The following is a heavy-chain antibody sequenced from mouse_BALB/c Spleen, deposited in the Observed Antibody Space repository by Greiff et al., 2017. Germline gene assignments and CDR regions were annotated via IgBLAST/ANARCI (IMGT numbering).Heavy chain of an antibody. CDR1: GYTFTSYW. D-gene: IGHD4-1*01. CDR3: ARVPNWDGYFDY. Sequence: QVQLQQPGAELVKPGASVKLSCKASGYTFTSYWMHWVKQRPGQGLEWIGEIDPSDSYTNYNQKFKGKATLTVDKSSSTAYMQLSSLTSEDSAVYYCARVPNWDGYFDYWGQGTTLTVSS. V-gene: IGHV1-69*02. CDR2: IDPSDSYT. J-gene: IGHJ2*01.